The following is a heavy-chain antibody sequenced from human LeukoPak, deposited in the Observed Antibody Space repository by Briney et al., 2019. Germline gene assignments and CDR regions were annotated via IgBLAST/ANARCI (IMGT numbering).Heavy chain of an antibody. D-gene: IGHD3-9*01. CDR2: ISGSGGST. CDR1: GFTFSSYA. Sequence: GGSLRLSCAASGFTFSSYAMSWVRQAPGKGLEWVSAISGSGGSTCYADSVKGRFTISRDNSKNTLYLQMNSLRAEDTAVYYCAKRQAEYFDLDAFDIWGQGTMVTVSS. J-gene: IGHJ3*02. V-gene: IGHV3-23*01. CDR3: AKRQAEYFDLDAFDI.